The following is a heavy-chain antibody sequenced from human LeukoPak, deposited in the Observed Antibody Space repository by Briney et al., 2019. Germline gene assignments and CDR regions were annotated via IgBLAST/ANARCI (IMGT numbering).Heavy chain of an antibody. CDR3: ARRVDSYWFFDY. D-gene: IGHD1-26*01. J-gene: IGHJ4*02. CDR2: IYPGDSDT. V-gene: IGHV5-51*01. Sequence: GESLKISCKASGYSFTNYWIGWLRQMPAKGLEWMGIIYPGDSDTRYIPSFQGQVTISADKSINTAYPQWSSLKASDTAMYYCARRVDSYWFFDYWGQGTLVTVSS. CDR1: GYSFTNYW.